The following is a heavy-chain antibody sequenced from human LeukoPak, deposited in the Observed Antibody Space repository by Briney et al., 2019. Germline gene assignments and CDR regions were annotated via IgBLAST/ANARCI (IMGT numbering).Heavy chain of an antibody. D-gene: IGHD6-13*01. CDR2: MNPNSGNT. Sequence: ASVKVFCKASGYTFTSYDINWVRQATGQGLEWMGWMNPNSGNTGYAQKFQGRVTMTRNTSISTAYMELSSLRSEDTAVYYCARMGSSSWFSRNYYYYGMDVWGQGTTVTVSS. J-gene: IGHJ6*02. CDR3: ARMGSSSWFSRNYYYYGMDV. CDR1: GYTFTSYD. V-gene: IGHV1-8*01.